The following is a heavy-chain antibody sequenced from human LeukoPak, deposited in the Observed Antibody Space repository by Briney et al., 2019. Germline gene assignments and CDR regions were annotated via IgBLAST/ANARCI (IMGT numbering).Heavy chain of an antibody. V-gene: IGHV4-61*05. Sequence: PSETLSLTCTVSGGSISGSSYFWGWIRQPPGKGLEWIGCIYYSGSTNYNPSLKNRVTISLDTSKNQFSLKLNSVTAAGTAVYYCARRRYSNSWYLDFWGQGTLVTVSS. J-gene: IGHJ4*02. CDR2: IYYSGST. CDR3: ARRRYSNSWYLDF. CDR1: GGSISGSSYF. D-gene: IGHD6-13*01.